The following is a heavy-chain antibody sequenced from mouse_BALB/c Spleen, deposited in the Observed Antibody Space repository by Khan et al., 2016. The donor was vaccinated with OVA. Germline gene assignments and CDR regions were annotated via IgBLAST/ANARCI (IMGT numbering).Heavy chain of an antibody. D-gene: IGHD1-1*01. CDR1: GYSITSGYA. J-gene: IGHJ2*01. Sequence: EVKLLESGPGLVKPSQSLSLTCTVTGYSITSGYAWNWIRQFPGNKLEWMGYISYSGVTSYTPSLKSRISITRDTSKNQFFLQLNSVTTEDTATYYFARGNYYGYYFDNWGQGTTLTVSS. CDR3: ARGNYYGYYFDN. CDR2: ISYSGVT. V-gene: IGHV3-2*02.